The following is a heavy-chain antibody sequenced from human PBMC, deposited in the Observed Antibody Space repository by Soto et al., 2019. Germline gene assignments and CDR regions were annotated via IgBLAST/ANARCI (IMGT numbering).Heavy chain of an antibody. J-gene: IGHJ4*02. CDR3: ARGARNYYYFDY. V-gene: IGHV3-74*01. Sequence: EVQLVESGGGLVQPGGSLRLSCAASGFIFTDYWIHWVRQAPGKGLVWVSRIKSDESTTNYADSVWGRLTIFRDNAKNTVYLQINSLRAEDTAVYYCARGARNYYYFDYWGQGTLVTVSS. D-gene: IGHD3-10*01. CDR2: IKSDESTT. CDR1: GFIFTDYW.